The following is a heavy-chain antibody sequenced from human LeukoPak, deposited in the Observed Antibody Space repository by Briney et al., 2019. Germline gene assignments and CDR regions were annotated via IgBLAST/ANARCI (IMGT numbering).Heavy chain of an antibody. CDR3: ARGSADYYGSGSYYNPPYYYYGMDV. CDR1: GFTVSSNY. J-gene: IGHJ6*02. CDR2: IYSGGST. V-gene: IGHV3-53*01. D-gene: IGHD3-10*01. Sequence: GGSLRLSCAASGFTVSSNYMSWVRQAPGKGLEWVSVIYSGGSTYYADSVKGRFTISRDDSKNTLYLQMNSLRAEDTAVYYCARGSADYYGSGSYYNPPYYYYGMDVWGQGTTVTVSS.